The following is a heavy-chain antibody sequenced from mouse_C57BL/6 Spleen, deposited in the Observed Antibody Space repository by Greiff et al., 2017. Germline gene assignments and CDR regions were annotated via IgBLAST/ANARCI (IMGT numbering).Heavy chain of an antibody. D-gene: IGHD2-4*01. CDR3: ARDYDSYYAMDY. CDR1: GYTFTSYW. Sequence: VQLQQPGAELVKPGASVKMSCKASGYTFTSYWITWVKQRPGQGLEWIGDIYPGSGSTNYNEKFKGKATLTVDTSSSTAYMQLSSLTSEDSAVYYCARDYDSYYAMDYWGQGTSVTVSS. V-gene: IGHV1-55*01. J-gene: IGHJ4*01. CDR2: IYPGSGST.